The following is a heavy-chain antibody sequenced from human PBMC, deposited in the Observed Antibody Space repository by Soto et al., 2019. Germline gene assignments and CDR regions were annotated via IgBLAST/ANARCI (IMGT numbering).Heavy chain of an antibody. CDR2: IKQDGSEK. Sequence: GGSLRLSCAASGFTFSSYWMSWVRQAPGKGLEWVANIKQDGSEKYYVDSVKGRFTISRDNAKNSLYLQMNSLRAEDTAAYYCARATSYYDILTGYSYYFDYWRQGTLVTVSS. J-gene: IGHJ4*02. CDR3: ARATSYYDILTGYSYYFDY. CDR1: GFTFSSYW. D-gene: IGHD3-9*01. V-gene: IGHV3-7*03.